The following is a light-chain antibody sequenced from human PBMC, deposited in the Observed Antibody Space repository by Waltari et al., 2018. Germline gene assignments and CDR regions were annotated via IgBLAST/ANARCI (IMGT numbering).Light chain of an antibody. Sequence: EIVLTQSPATLSLSPGERATLSCRASQSVRTYLAWDQQKPGQAPRLLTYDAATRATAIPARFSGSGSGTDFTLTISSLEPEDFAVYYCQLRSKWLRTFGQGTKVEV. CDR3: QLRSKWLRT. CDR1: QSVRTY. CDR2: DAA. J-gene: IGKJ1*01. V-gene: IGKV3-11*01.